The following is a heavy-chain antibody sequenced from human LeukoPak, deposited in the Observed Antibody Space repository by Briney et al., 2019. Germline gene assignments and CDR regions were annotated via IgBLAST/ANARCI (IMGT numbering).Heavy chain of an antibody. CDR1: GGSISTYY. CDR2: IYYSGST. D-gene: IGHD3-22*01. Sequence: SETLSLTCTVSGGSISTYYWSWIRQPPGKGLEWIGYIYYSGSTNYNPSLKSRVTISVDTSKNQFSLKLSSVTAADTAVYYCARDRDSSGYVDYWGQGTLGTVSS. V-gene: IGHV4-59*01. J-gene: IGHJ4*02. CDR3: ARDRDSSGYVDY.